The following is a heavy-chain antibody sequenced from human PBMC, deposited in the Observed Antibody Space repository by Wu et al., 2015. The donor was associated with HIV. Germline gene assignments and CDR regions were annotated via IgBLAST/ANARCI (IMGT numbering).Heavy chain of an antibody. CDR1: GYPFTTYG. CDR3: ARAPVWFGELLSFIDY. Sequence: QVQLVQSGAEVKKPGASVKVSCKASGYPFTTYGISWVRQAPGQGLEWMGWINGYNGNTNYAQKLQGRVTMNIDTSTSTAYMELRSLRSDDTAVYYCARAPVWFGELLSFIDYWGHGTLVTVSS. CDR2: INGYNGNT. V-gene: IGHV1-18*01. J-gene: IGHJ4*01. D-gene: IGHD3-10*01.